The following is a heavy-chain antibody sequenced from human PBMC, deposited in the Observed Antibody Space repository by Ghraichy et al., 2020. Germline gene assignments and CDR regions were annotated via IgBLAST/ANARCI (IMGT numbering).Heavy chain of an antibody. CDR2: INHSGST. CDR1: GGSFSGYY. Sequence: SETLSLTCAVYGGSFSGYYWSWIRQPPGKGLEWIGEINHSGSTNYNPSLKSRVTISVDTSKNQFSLKLSSVTAADTAVYYCARHWSSAPYSSSWYADYWGQGTLVTVSS. J-gene: IGHJ4*02. V-gene: IGHV4-34*01. CDR3: ARHWSSAPYSSSWYADY. D-gene: IGHD6-13*01.